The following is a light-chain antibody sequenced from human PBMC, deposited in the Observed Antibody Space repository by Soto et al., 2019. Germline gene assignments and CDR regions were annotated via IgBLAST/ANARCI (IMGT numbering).Light chain of an antibody. J-gene: IGKJ4*01. V-gene: IGKV3-11*01. CDR2: DAS. Sequence: VLTQSPATLSLSPGERATLSCRASQSVSSYLAWYQQKPGQAPRLLIYDASNRATGIPARFSGSGSGTDFTLTISSLEPEDFAVYYCQQRSNWPQLTFGGGTKVDIK. CDR1: QSVSSY. CDR3: QQRSNWPQLT.